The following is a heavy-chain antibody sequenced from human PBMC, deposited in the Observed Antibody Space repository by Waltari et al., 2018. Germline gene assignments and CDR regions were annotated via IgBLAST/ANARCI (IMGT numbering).Heavy chain of an antibody. Sequence: QLQLQESGPGLVKPSETLSLTCTVSGASISSSSYSWGWIRQPPGKGLEWIGSIYYSGSTYYNPSLKSRVTISVDTSKNQFSLKLSSVTAADTAVYYCARLCWTWNGWRQSYDYWGQGTLVTVSS. CDR2: IYYSGST. CDR1: GASISSSSYS. V-gene: IGHV4-39*01. J-gene: IGHJ4*02. D-gene: IGHD1-1*01. CDR3: ARLCWTWNGWRQSYDY.